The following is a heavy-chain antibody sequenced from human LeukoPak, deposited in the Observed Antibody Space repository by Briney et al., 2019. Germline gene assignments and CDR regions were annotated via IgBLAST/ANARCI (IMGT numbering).Heavy chain of an antibody. J-gene: IGHJ4*02. V-gene: IGHV4-34*01. CDR1: GGSFSGYY. CDR3: ARLPGAAILGGYYFDY. CDR2: INHSGST. Sequence: SETLSLTCAVYGGSFSGYYWSWIRQPPGKGLEWIGEINHSGSTNYNPSLKSRLTIPVDTAKNQFSLKLSPVTAADTAVYYCARLPGAAILGGYYFDYWGQGTLVTVSS. D-gene: IGHD5-24*01.